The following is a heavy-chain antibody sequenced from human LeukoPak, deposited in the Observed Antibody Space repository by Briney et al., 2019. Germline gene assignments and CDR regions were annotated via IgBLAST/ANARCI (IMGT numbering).Heavy chain of an antibody. CDR1: GFTFSSYW. Sequence: GSLRLSCAASGFTFSSYWMSWIRQPPGKGLEWIGYIYYSGSTNYNPSLKSRVTTSVDTSKNQFSLKLSSVTAADTAVYYCARVSSYYFDYWGQGTLVTVSS. CDR3: ARVSSYYFDY. V-gene: IGHV4-59*01. J-gene: IGHJ4*02. CDR2: IYYSGST.